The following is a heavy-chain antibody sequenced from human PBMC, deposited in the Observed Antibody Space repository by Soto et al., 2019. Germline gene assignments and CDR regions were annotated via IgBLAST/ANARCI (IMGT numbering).Heavy chain of an antibody. Sequence: ASVKVSCKASGYTFTSYGISWVRQAPGQGLEWMGWISAYNGNTNYAQKLQGRVTMTTDTSTSTAYMELRSLGSDDTAVYYCAVRIVPDPGFDYWGPGTLVTVSS. CDR3: AVRIVPDPGFDY. J-gene: IGHJ4*02. CDR1: GYTFTSYG. CDR2: ISAYNGNT. V-gene: IGHV1-18*01. D-gene: IGHD1-26*01.